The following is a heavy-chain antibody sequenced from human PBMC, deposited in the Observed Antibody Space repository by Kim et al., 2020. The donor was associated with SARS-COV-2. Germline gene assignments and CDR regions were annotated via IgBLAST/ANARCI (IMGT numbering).Heavy chain of an antibody. Sequence: SETLSLTCAVYGGSFSGYYWSWIRQPPGKGLEWIGEINHSGSTNYNPSLKSRVTISVDTSKNQFSLKLSSVTAADTAVYYCARESRDTAMVRYWYFDLWGRGTLVTVSS. J-gene: IGHJ2*01. V-gene: IGHV4-34*01. CDR3: ARESRDTAMVRYWYFDL. CDR2: INHSGST. D-gene: IGHD5-18*01. CDR1: GGSFSGYY.